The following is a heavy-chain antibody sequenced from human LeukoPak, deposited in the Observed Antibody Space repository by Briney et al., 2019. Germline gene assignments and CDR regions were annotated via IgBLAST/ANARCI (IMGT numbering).Heavy chain of an antibody. CDR3: ARDYCSSTSCLFDY. V-gene: IGHV1-2*06. J-gene: IGHJ4*02. D-gene: IGHD2-2*01. CDR2: INPNSGDT. CDR1: GYTFTGYH. Sequence: ASVEVSCKASGYTFTGYHMHWVRHATGQGLEWMGRINPNSGDTNYAQKFQGRVTMTRDTSISTAYMELSRLRSDDTAVYYCARDYCSSTSCLFDYWGQGTLVTVSS.